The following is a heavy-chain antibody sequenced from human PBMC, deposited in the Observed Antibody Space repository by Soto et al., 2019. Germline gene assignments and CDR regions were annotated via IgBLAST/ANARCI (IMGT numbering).Heavy chain of an antibody. J-gene: IGHJ6*03. V-gene: IGHV4-34*01. CDR3: ARDRYSYGYGDYYYYMDV. CDR2: INHSGST. D-gene: IGHD5-18*01. CDR1: GGSFSGYY. Sequence: SETLSLTCAVYGGSFSGYYWSWIRQPPGKGLEWIGEINHSGSTNYNPSLKSRVTISVDTSKNQFSLKLSSVTAADTAVYYCARDRYSYGYGDYYYYMDVWGKGTTVTVSS.